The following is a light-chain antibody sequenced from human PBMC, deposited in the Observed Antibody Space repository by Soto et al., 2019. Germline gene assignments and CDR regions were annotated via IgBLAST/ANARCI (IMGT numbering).Light chain of an antibody. Sequence: QSALSQPASVSGSPGQSITISCTGTSFDVDDYNSVSWYQQPPCKAPKLIIYEVNNRPSGVSNRFSGSNSDNTASLTISGLQAEDEADYYCSLYTTSSTPSDVFGTGTKVTVL. CDR3: SLYTTSSTPSDV. V-gene: IGLV2-14*01. CDR1: SFDVDDYNS. J-gene: IGLJ1*01. CDR2: EVN.